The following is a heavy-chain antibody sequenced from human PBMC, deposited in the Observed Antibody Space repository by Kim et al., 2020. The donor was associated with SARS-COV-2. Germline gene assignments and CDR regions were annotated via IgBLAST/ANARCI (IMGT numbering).Heavy chain of an antibody. Sequence: GGSLRLSCAASGFTFSSYSMNWVRQAPGKGLEWVSYISTSSRTVYYADSVKGRLTISRDNAKNSLYLQMNSLRDEDTAVYYCARGPNFYDSSTYYPSFDYWGQGTLVTVSS. CDR2: ISTSSRTV. J-gene: IGHJ4*02. D-gene: IGHD3-22*01. CDR1: GFTFSSYS. CDR3: ARGPNFYDSSTYYPSFDY. V-gene: IGHV3-48*02.